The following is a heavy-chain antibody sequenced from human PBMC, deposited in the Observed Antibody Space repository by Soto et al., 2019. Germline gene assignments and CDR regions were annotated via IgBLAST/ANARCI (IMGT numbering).Heavy chain of an antibody. CDR1: GYAFSSYY. D-gene: IGHD1-26*01. V-gene: IGHV1-46*01. CDR3: QGSYDAFDI. J-gene: IGHJ3*02. Sequence: ASVKVSCKAAGYAFSSYYMHWLRQAPGQGLEWMGIINPSGGSTSYAQKFQGRVTMTRDTSTSTVYMELSSLRSEDTAVYYCQGSYDAFDIWGQGTMVTVSS. CDR2: INPSGGST.